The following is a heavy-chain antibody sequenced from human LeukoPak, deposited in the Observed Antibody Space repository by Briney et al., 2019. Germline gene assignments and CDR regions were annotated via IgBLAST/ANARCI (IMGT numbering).Heavy chain of an antibody. J-gene: IGHJ4*02. CDR3: ARVWSNYFDY. V-gene: IGHV4-59*12. Sequence: SETLSLTCTVSGGSISSYYWSWIRQPPGKGLEWIGYIYYSGSTNYNPSLKSRFTISVDTSKNQFSLKLSSVTAADTAVYYCARVWSNYFDYWGQGTLVTVSS. CDR1: GGSISSYY. CDR2: IYYSGST. D-gene: IGHD3-3*01.